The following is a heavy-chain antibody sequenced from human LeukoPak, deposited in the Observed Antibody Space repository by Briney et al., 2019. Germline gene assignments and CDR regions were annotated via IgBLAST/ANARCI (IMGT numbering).Heavy chain of an antibody. CDR3: ARRVVVTPGDWFDP. CDR1: GGSISNYY. V-gene: IGHV4-59*01. J-gene: IGHJ5*02. Sequence: PSETLSLTCTVSGGSISNYYWSWIRQPPGKGLEWIGYIYYSGSTNYNPSLKSRVTISVDTSKNQFSLKLSSVTAADTAVYYCARRVVVTPGDWFDPWGQGTLVTVSS. CDR2: IYYSGST. D-gene: IGHD2-21*02.